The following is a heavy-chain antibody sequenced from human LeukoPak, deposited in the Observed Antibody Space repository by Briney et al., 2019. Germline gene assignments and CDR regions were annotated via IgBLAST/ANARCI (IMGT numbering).Heavy chain of an antibody. V-gene: IGHV1-8*01. J-gene: IGHJ5*02. CDR3: ARAYSSGWYPSSWFAP. Sequence: ASVKVSCKASGYTFTSYDINWVRQATGQGLEWMGWMNPNSGNTGYAQKFQGRVTMTRNTSISTAYMELSSLRSEDTAVYYCARAYSSGWYPSSWFAPWGQGTLVTVSS. D-gene: IGHD6-19*01. CDR1: GYTFTSYD. CDR2: MNPNSGNT.